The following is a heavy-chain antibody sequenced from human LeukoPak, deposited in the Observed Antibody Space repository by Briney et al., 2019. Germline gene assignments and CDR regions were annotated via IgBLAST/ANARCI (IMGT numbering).Heavy chain of an antibody. V-gene: IGHV1-18*01. CDR3: ARSPARGYDILTNYNDY. CDR1: GYSFTAYV. D-gene: IGHD3-9*01. CDR2: ISTYNPNT. Sequence: GASVKVSCKASGYSFTAYVISWVRRAPGQGLEWMGWISTYNPNTNYAQKFQGRVTMTTDTSTSTVYMELRSLRSDDTAVYYCARSPARGYDILTNYNDYWGQGTLVTVSS. J-gene: IGHJ4*02.